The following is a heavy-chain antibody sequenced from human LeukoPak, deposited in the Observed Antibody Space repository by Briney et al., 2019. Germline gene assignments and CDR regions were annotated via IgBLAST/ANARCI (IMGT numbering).Heavy chain of an antibody. Sequence: GGSLRLSCAASGFTFSSYGMHWVRQAPGKGLEWVAVIWYDGSSKYYADSVKGRFTISRDNSKNTLYLQMNSLRAEDTAVYYCAKDSGRETRGYFDYWGQGTLVTVSS. CDR3: AKDSGRETRGYFDY. V-gene: IGHV3-33*06. CDR2: IWYDGSSK. D-gene: IGHD5-12*01. CDR1: GFTFSSYG. J-gene: IGHJ4*02.